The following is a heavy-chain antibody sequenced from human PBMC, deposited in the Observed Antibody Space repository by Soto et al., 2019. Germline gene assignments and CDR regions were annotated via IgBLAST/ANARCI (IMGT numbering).Heavy chain of an antibody. Sequence: QLLESGGGLVQPGGSLRRSGAASGFTFSDYAMSWVRQAPGKGLEWVSSISSGGGSPYYADSVKGRFTISRNNSKNTLFLQMNSLRAEDTAVYYCAKGDGRIVPRHFDYWGQGTLVTVSS. CDR2: ISSGGGSP. D-gene: IGHD1-26*01. CDR1: GFTFSDYA. CDR3: AKGDGRIVPRHFDY. J-gene: IGHJ4*02. V-gene: IGHV3-23*01.